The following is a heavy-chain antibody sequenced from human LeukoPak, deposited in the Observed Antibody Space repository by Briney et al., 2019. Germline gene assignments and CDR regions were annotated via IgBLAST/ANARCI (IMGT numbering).Heavy chain of an antibody. CDR2: INHSGST. D-gene: IGHD3-22*01. V-gene: IGHV4-34*01. CDR3: ARGDYYDSSGYELGDFTRGFDY. Sequence: SETLSLTCAVYGGSFSGYYWTWIRQPPGKGLEWIGEINHSGSTNYNPSLKSRVTISIDTSKSQFSLKLRSVTAADTAVYYCARGDYYDSSGYELGDFTRGFDYWGQGTLVTVSS. CDR1: GGSFSGYY. J-gene: IGHJ4*02.